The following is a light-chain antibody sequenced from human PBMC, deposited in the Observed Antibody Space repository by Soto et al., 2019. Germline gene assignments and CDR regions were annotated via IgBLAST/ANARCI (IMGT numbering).Light chain of an antibody. Sequence: QSALTQPASVSGSPGQSITISCTGTSSDIGNYNLVSWYQQHPGKAPKVIIYGVTKRPSGVSSRFSGSTSGNTASLTISGLQAEDEADYYCCSYAANSYVFGTGTKV. V-gene: IGLV2-23*02. J-gene: IGLJ1*01. CDR2: GVT. CDR3: CSYAANSYV. CDR1: SSDIGNYNL.